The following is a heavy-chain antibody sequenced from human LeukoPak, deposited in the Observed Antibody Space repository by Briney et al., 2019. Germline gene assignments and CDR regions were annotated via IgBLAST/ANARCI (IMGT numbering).Heavy chain of an antibody. D-gene: IGHD3-22*01. CDR2: IKPDGSEK. CDR3: ARASNNYYDSSGYWAY. Sequence: PGGSLRLSCAASGFTFSTYWMGWVRQAPGKGLEWVAKIKPDGSEKDHVDSVKGRFTISRDNAKNSLYLQLNSLRAEDTAVYYCARASNNYYDSSGYWAYWGQGTLVTVSS. V-gene: IGHV3-7*01. J-gene: IGHJ4*02. CDR1: GFTFSTYW.